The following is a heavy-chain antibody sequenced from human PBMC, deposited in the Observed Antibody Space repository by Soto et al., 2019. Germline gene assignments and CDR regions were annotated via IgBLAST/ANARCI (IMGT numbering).Heavy chain of an antibody. CDR3: AKGYGPITIFGVVSGAFDI. D-gene: IGHD3-3*01. J-gene: IGHJ3*02. CDR2: ISGSGGST. Sequence: PGGSLRLSCAASGFTFSSYAMSWVRQAPGKGLEWVSAISGSGGSTYYAASVKGRFTISRDNSKDTLYLQMNSLRAEDTAVYYCAKGYGPITIFGVVSGAFDIWGQGTMVTVSS. V-gene: IGHV3-23*01. CDR1: GFTFSSYA.